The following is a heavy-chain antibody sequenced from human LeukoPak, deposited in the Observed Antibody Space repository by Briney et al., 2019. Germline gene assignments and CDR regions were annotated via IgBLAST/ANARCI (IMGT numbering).Heavy chain of an antibody. D-gene: IGHD5-12*01. V-gene: IGHV3-23*01. CDR2: VSGSGNST. Sequence: QPGGSLRLSCAASGFTFSSYAMSWVRQAPWKGLEWVSLVSGSGNSTFYADSVKGRFTISRDNSKNTLYLQMNNLRAEDTAVYYCAMGGDITTSQFDYWGQGTLVTVSS. J-gene: IGHJ4*02. CDR3: AMGGDITTSQFDY. CDR1: GFTFSSYA.